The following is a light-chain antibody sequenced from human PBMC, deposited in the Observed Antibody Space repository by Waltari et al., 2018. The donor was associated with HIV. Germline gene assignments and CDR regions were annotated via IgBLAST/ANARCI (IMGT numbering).Light chain of an antibody. Sequence: SYVLTQPPSVSVAPGKTARIICGGNYIGNKSVHWYQQKPGQAPVLVIYSDSDRPSGIPERFSGSNSGNTATLTISTVEAGDEADYYCQVWDSDSDVVFGGGTKLTVL. V-gene: IGLV3-21*04. CDR3: QVWDSDSDVV. CDR2: SDS. J-gene: IGLJ2*01. CDR1: YIGNKS.